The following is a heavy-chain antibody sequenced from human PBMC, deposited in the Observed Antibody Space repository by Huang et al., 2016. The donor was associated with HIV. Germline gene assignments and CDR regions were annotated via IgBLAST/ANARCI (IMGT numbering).Heavy chain of an antibody. CDR1: GGSINNYY. V-gene: IGHV4-4*07. D-gene: IGHD3-22*01. J-gene: IGHJ3*01. CDR3: ARVPGSGSHMMAFDV. CDR2: MYSSGST. Sequence: QVQLQASGPGLVKPSETLSLTCSVSGGSINNYYWSWIRQPAGKGLEWIGRMYSSGSTNYNPSLGNRVTMSVDTSKNQFSLRLISVSAADTAVYYCARVPGSGSHMMAFDVWSQGTMVTVSS.